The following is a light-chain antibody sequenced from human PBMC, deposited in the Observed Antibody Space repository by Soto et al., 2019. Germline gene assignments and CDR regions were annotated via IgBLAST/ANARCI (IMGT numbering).Light chain of an antibody. CDR1: QRVSSY. CDR2: DAS. J-gene: IGKJ5*01. V-gene: IGKV3-11*01. CDR3: QQRSTWPT. Sequence: DIVLTQSPATRSLSPGERATLSCRASQRVSSYLACYQQTPGQAPRLLIYDASNRATGIPARFSGRGSGTAFPLTITCLEPEDFAGYYCQQRSTWPTFGPGTRPEIK.